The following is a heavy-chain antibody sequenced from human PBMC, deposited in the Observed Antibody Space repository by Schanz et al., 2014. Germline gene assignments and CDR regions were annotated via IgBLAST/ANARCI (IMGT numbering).Heavy chain of an antibody. CDR3: AGTYCSSTSCYTGYYYMDV. D-gene: IGHD2-2*02. J-gene: IGHJ6*03. V-gene: IGHV1-69*02. CDR1: GGTFSSYT. CDR2: IIPVLNIA. Sequence: QLQLVPSGAEVKKPGSSVKVSCKLSGGTFSSYTISWMRQAPGQGLEWMGKIIPVLNIATYAQRFQGRVSITADTSTNTAYMELTSLRSEDTAVYYCAGTYCSSTSCYTGYYYMDVWGKGTTVTVSS.